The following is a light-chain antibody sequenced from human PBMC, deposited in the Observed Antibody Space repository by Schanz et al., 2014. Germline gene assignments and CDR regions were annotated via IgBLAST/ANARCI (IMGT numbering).Light chain of an antibody. CDR2: AAS. Sequence: DIQMTQSPSSLSASVGDRVTITCRASQSITNYVNWYQQKPGKVPEVLIYAASSLQSGVPSRFSGSGSGTDFTLTISSLQPEDFATYYCQQGYSSACTFGQGTNLEMK. CDR3: QQGYSSACT. J-gene: IGKJ2*02. CDR1: QSITNY. V-gene: IGKV1-39*01.